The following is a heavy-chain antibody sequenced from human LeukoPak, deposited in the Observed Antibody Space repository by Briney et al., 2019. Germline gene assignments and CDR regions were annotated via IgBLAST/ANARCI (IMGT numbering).Heavy chain of an antibody. Sequence: PGGSLRLSCAASGFTFSSHGMNWVRQAPGKGLEWVSGISPSGGTTYYTDSVKGRFTISRDNSKNTQSLQMNSLRAEDTAVYYCARDRLHYGEYEKTFDYWGQGTLVTVSS. V-gene: IGHV3-23*01. CDR3: ARDRLHYGEYEKTFDY. J-gene: IGHJ4*02. D-gene: IGHD4-17*01. CDR1: GFTFSSHG. CDR2: ISPSGGTT.